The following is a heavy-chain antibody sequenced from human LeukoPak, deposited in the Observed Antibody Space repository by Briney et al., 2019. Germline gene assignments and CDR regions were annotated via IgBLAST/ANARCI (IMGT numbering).Heavy chain of an antibody. J-gene: IGHJ4*02. Sequence: GGTLRLSCAASGFSFSDYYMHWGRQAPGKGLEWVSAISSSSSYINYADSVKGQFTISRDNAENSVYLQMHGLRAEATAVYFCARGEHKATITGLDSWGQGTLVTVSS. CDR2: ISSSSSYI. D-gene: IGHD5-24*01. CDR1: GFSFSDYY. CDR3: ARGEHKATITGLDS. V-gene: IGHV3-21*01.